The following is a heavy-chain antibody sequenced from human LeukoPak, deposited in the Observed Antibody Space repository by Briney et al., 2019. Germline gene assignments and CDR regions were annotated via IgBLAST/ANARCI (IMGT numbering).Heavy chain of an antibody. CDR1: GASISSGSYY. CDR2: IYTSGST. CDR3: ASLYYYDSSGYETDY. V-gene: IGHV4-61*02. J-gene: IGHJ4*02. Sequence: PSETLSLTCTVSGASISSGSYYWSWIRQPAGKGLEWIGRIYTSGSTKYNPSLKSRVTISVDTSKNQFSLKLSSVTAADTAVYYCASLYYYDSSGYETDYWGQGTLVTVSS. D-gene: IGHD3-22*01.